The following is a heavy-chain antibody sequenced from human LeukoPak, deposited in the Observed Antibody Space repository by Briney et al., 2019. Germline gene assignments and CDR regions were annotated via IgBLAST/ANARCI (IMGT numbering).Heavy chain of an antibody. D-gene: IGHD3-22*01. CDR2: IYYSGST. Sequence: SETLSLTCTVSGGSISSSSYYWGWIRQPPGKGLEWIGSIYYSGSTYYNPSLKSRVTISVDTSKNQFSLKLSSVTAADTAVYYCASHLYYYDSSGYSWGQGTLVTVSS. V-gene: IGHV4-39*01. J-gene: IGHJ4*02. CDR3: ASHLYYYDSSGYS. CDR1: GGSISSSSYY.